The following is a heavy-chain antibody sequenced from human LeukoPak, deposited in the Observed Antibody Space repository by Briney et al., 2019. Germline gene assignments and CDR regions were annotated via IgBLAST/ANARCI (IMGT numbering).Heavy chain of an antibody. CDR3: ARGDYGDPREYYYYDMDV. J-gene: IGHJ6*02. Sequence: PGGSLRLSCAASGFAVSSNYMSWVRQAPGKGLEWVSSISSSSNYIYYADSVKGRFTISRDNAKNSLHLQMNSLRAEDTAVYYCARGDYGDPREYYYYDMDVWGQGTTVTVSS. CDR1: GFAVSSNY. V-gene: IGHV3-21*01. CDR2: ISSSSNYI. D-gene: IGHD4-17*01.